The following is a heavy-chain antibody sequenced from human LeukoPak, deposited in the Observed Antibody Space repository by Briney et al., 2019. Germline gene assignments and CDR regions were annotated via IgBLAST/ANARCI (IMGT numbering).Heavy chain of an antibody. V-gene: IGHV4-59*01. D-gene: IGHD6-19*01. Sequence: MTSETLSLTCTVSGGSISSYYWSWIRQPPGKGLEWIGYIYYSGSTNYNPSLKSRVTISVDTSKNQFSLKLSPVTAADTAVYYCAGYPGIAVAGTSFDYWGQGTLVTVSS. CDR2: IYYSGST. CDR3: AGYPGIAVAGTSFDY. J-gene: IGHJ4*02. CDR1: GGSISSYY.